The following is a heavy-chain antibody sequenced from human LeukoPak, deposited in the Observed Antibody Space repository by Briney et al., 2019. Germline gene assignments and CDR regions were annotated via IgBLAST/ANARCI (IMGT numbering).Heavy chain of an antibody. D-gene: IGHD6-19*01. Sequence: SETLSLTCTVSGDSITSFFWSWIRQPPGKGREWIGYVYFSGTTNYNPPLKSRVTTSLDTSKNPISLKLRSVTAAETAVYYCARDAGYPDSSGQVGWYLDYWGQGTLVSVSS. J-gene: IGHJ4*02. V-gene: IGHV4-59*01. CDR2: VYFSGTT. CDR1: GDSITSFF. CDR3: ARDAGYPDSSGQVGWYLDY.